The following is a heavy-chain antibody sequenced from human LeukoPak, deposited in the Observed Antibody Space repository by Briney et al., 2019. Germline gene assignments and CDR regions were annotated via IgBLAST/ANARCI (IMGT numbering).Heavy chain of an antibody. CDR3: AKGESEYQLLFLVG. CDR1: GFSFSTYW. V-gene: IGHV3-74*01. J-gene: IGHJ4*02. CDR2: ISSAGSST. Sequence: GGSLRLSCAASGFSFSTYWMHWVRQAPGKGLVWVSRISSAGSSTTYADSVQGRFTISRDNAKNTLYLQMNSLRAEDTAVYYCAKGESEYQLLFLVGWGQGTLVTVSS. D-gene: IGHD2-2*01.